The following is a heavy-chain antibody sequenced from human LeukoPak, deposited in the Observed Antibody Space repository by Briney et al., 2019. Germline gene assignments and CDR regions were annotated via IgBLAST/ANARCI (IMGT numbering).Heavy chain of an antibody. V-gene: IGHV3-21*01. Sequence: KPGGSLRLSCAASGFTFSSYSMNWVRQAPGKELEWVSSISSSSSYIYYADSVKGRFTISRDNAKNSLYLQMNSLRAEDTAVYYCAREAPVTTYSLFDYWGQGTLVTVSS. CDR1: GFTFSSYS. D-gene: IGHD4-17*01. CDR3: AREAPVTTYSLFDY. J-gene: IGHJ4*02. CDR2: ISSSSSYI.